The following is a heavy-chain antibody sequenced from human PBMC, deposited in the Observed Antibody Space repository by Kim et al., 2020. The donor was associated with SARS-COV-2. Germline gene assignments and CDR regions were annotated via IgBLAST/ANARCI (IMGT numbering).Heavy chain of an antibody. CDR1: GFTFSSHW. J-gene: IGHJ4*02. Sequence: GGSLRLSCAASGFTFSSHWMHWVRQAPGKGLVWVSRINSDGSTISYADPVKGRFTTSRDNAKNTLYLQMNSLRAEDTAVYYCARRQFTSGWYYFDYWGQGTLVTVSS. V-gene: IGHV3-74*01. CDR3: ARRQFTSGWYYFDY. D-gene: IGHD6-19*01. CDR2: INSDGSTI.